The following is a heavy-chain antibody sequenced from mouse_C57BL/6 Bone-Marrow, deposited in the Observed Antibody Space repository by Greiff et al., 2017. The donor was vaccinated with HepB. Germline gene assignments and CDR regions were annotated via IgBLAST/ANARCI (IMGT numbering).Heavy chain of an antibody. CDR3: ARRTQRGWFAY. CDR2: INPNNGGT. J-gene: IGHJ3*01. V-gene: IGHV1-18*01. CDR1: GYTFTDYN. Sequence: VQLQQSGPELVKPGASVKIPCKASGYTFTDYNMDWVKQSHGKSLEWIGDINPNNGGTIYNQKFKGKATLTVDKSSSNAYMELRSLTSEDTAVYYCARRTQRGWFAYWGQGTLVTVSA.